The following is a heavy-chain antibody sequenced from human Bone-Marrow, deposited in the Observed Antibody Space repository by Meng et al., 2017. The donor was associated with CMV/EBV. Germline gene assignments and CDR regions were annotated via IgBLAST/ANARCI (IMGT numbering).Heavy chain of an antibody. Sequence: ASVKVSCKASGYTFTGYYMHWVRQAPGQGLEWMGWINPNSGGTNYAQKFQGRVTMTRDTSISTAYMELSRLRSDDTAVYYCARDRDEDGYDYYYYYGMDVWGQGTLVTVSS. J-gene: IGHJ6*02. CDR3: ARDRDEDGYDYYYYYGMDV. D-gene: IGHD5-18*01. V-gene: IGHV1-2*02. CDR1: GYTFTGYY. CDR2: INPNSGGT.